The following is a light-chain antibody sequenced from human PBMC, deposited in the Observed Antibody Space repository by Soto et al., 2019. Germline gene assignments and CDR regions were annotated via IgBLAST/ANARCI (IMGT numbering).Light chain of an antibody. CDR3: NSYTSSTSRPDV. CDR2: EVS. Sequence: QSVLTQPASVSGSPGQSLTISCTGTSIDIAPYNYVSWCQQHPGKAPKLIIYEVSYRPSGISNRFSGSKSGNTASLTISALQAEDEADYFCNSYTSSTSRPDVFGTGTKVTVL. J-gene: IGLJ1*01. V-gene: IGLV2-14*01. CDR1: SIDIAPYNY.